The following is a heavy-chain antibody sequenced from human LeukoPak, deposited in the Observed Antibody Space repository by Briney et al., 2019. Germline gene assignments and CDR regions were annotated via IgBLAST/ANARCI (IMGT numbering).Heavy chain of an antibody. CDR1: GFTFSSYS. Sequence: PGGSLRLSCAASGFTFSSYSMNWVRQAPGKGLEWVSSIGSSSSYIYYADSVKGRFTISRDNAKNSLYLQMNSLRAEDTAVYYCASPRDGYNWGFDYWGQGTLVTVSS. CDR2: IGSSSSYI. CDR3: ASPRDGYNWGFDY. J-gene: IGHJ4*02. D-gene: IGHD5-24*01. V-gene: IGHV3-21*01.